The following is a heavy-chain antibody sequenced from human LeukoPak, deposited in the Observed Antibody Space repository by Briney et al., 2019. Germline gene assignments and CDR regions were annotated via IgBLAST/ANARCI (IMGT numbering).Heavy chain of an antibody. CDR3: ARDLRSSGYYAFDY. CDR1: GFIFSSYS. J-gene: IGHJ4*02. V-gene: IGHV3-48*01. CDR2: ISSSSSTI. Sequence: GGSLRLSCAASGFIFSSYSMNWVRQAPGKGLEWVSYISSSSSTIYYADSVKGRFTISRDNAKNSLYLQMNSLRAEDTAVYYCARDLRSSGYYAFDYWGQGTLVTVSS. D-gene: IGHD3-22*01.